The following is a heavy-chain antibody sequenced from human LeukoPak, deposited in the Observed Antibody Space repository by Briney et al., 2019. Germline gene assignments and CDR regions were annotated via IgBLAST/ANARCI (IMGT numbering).Heavy chain of an antibody. V-gene: IGHV3-48*01. CDR1: GFTFSSYS. CDR3: ARDFLGYGDPKSDY. CDR2: ISSSSSTI. J-gene: IGHJ4*02. D-gene: IGHD4-17*01. Sequence: GGSLRLSCAASGFTFSSYSMNWVRQAPGKGLEWVSYISSSSSTIYYADSVKGRFTISRDNAKNSLYLQMNSLRAEDTAVYYCARDFLGYGDPKSDYWGQGTLVTVSS.